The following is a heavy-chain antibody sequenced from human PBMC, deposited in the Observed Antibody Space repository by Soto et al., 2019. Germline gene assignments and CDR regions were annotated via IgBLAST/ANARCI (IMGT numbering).Heavy chain of an antibody. V-gene: IGHV3-49*03. CDR1: GFTFGDYA. J-gene: IGHJ4*02. CDR3: TRDRYSSSWYPY. CDR2: IRSKAYGGTT. Sequence: PGGSLRLCCTASGFTFGDYAMSWFRQAPGKGLEWVGFIRSKAYGGTTEYAASVKGRFTISRDDSKSIAYLQMNSLKTEDTAVYYCTRDRYSSSWYPYWGQGTLVTVSS. D-gene: IGHD6-13*01.